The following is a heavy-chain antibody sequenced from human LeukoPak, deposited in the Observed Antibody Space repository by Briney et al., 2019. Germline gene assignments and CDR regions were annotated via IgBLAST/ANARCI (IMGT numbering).Heavy chain of an antibody. V-gene: IGHV1-18*01. D-gene: IGHD6-19*01. CDR3: ARKASGWYYFDY. CDR2: MNPNSGNT. Sequence: ASVKVSCKASGYTFTSYDINWVRQATGQGLEWTGWMNPNSGNTNYAQKLQGRVTMTTDTSTSTAYMELRSLRSDDTAVYYCARKASGWYYFDYWGQGTLVTVSS. CDR1: GYTFTSYD. J-gene: IGHJ4*02.